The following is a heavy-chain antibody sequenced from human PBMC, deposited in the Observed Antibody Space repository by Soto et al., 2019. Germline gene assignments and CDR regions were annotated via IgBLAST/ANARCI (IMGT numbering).Heavy chain of an antibody. J-gene: IGHJ6*02. V-gene: IGHV3-21*01. CDR1: GFTFSIYS. Sequence: PGGSLRLSCAASGFTFSIYSMNWVRHAPGKGLEWVSSISSSSYIYYADSVKGRFTISRDNAKNSLYLQMNSLRAEDTAVYYCARAGKDSGSNNYYYYGMDVWGQGTTVTVSS. CDR2: ISSSSYI. D-gene: IGHD1-26*01. CDR3: ARAGKDSGSNNYYYYGMDV.